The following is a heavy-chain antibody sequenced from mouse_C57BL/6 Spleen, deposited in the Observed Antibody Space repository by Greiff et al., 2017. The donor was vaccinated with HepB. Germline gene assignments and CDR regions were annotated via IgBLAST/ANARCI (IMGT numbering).Heavy chain of an antibody. CDR3: ARGGNYYGYDEGYYAMDY. CDR1: GYTFTSYW. V-gene: IGHV1-72*01. D-gene: IGHD2-2*01. J-gene: IGHJ4*01. CDR2: IDPNSGGT. Sequence: VQLQQPGAELVKPGASVKLSCKASGYTFTSYWMHWVKQRPGRGLEWIGRIDPNSGGTKYNEKFKSKATLTVDKPSSTAYMQLSSLTSEDSAVFYCARGGNYYGYDEGYYAMDYWGQGTSVTVSS.